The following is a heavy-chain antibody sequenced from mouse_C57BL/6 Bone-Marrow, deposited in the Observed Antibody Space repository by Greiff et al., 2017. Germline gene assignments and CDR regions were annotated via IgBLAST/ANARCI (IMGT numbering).Heavy chain of an antibody. CDR1: GFTIKDDY. V-gene: IGHV14-4*01. J-gene: IGHJ2*01. CDR2: IDPENGDT. Sequence: EVQLQQSGAELVRPGASVNLSCTASGFTIKDDYMHWLKQRPEQGLEWIGWIDPENGDTEYASKFKGKATITADTSSNTAYLQLSGLTSEDAAVYCCTTPAAYYFDYWGQGTTLTVSS. CDR3: TTPAAYYFDY.